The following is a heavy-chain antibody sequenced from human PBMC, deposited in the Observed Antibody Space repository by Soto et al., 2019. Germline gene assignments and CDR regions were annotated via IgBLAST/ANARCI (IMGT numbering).Heavy chain of an antibody. CDR2: IIPIFGTA. CDR3: ARDGWCSGGSCYSGWFDP. V-gene: IGHV1-69*01. CDR1: GVTFSSYA. J-gene: IGHJ5*02. Sequence: VQLVQSGAEVKKPGSSVKVSCKASGVTFSSYAISWVRQAPGQGLEWMGGIIPIFGTANYAQKFQGRVTITADESTSTAYMEVSSLRSEDTAVYYCARDGWCSGGSCYSGWFDPWGQGTLVTVSS. D-gene: IGHD2-15*01.